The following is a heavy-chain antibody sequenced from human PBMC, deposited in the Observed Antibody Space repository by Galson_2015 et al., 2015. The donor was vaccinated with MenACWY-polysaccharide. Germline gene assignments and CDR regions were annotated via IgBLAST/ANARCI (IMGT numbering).Heavy chain of an antibody. D-gene: IGHD3-10*01. Sequence: LSLTCSVSGGSIPRTSPYWGWIRQSPGTGLEWIASIYDTGRTFYNPSFEGRVTISIDTSKNHFSLNLTSVTAADTAMYFCARDGHYYGSGSYGWFDPWGQGTLVVVSS. CDR1: GGSIPRTSPY. V-gene: IGHV4-39*07. J-gene: IGHJ5*02. CDR3: ARDGHYYGSGSYGWFDP. CDR2: IYDTGRT.